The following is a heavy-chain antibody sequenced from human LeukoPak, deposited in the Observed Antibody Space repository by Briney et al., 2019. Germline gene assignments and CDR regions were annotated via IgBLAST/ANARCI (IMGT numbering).Heavy chain of an antibody. V-gene: IGHV1-46*04. Sequence: ASVKVSCKASGYTFTSYDMHWVRQAPGQGLEWMGIINPSGGSTSYAQTLQGRVTITKDTSTRTVYMQLSSLRTDDTAVYYCASGAGLANPQDYWGQGTLVTVSS. J-gene: IGHJ4*02. CDR1: GYTFTSYD. CDR2: INPSGGST. D-gene: IGHD3/OR15-3a*01. CDR3: ASGAGLANPQDY.